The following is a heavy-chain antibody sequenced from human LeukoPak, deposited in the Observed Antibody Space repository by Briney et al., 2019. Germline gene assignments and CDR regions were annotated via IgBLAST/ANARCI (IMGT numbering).Heavy chain of an antibody. CDR2: ISGSGGST. V-gene: IGHV3-23*01. J-gene: IGHJ4*02. CDR3: AKDRQYQLLSSFDY. CDR1: GFTVSSSY. Sequence: GGSLRLSCAASGFTVSSSYVNWVRQAPGKGLEWVSAISGSGGSTYYADSVKGRFTISRDNSKNTLYLQMNSLRAEDTAVYYCAKDRQYQLLSSFDYWGQGTLVTVSS. D-gene: IGHD2-2*01.